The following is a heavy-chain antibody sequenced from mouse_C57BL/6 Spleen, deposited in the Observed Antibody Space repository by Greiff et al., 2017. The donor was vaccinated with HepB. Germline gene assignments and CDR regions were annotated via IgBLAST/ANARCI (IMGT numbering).Heavy chain of an antibody. CDR2: INPNNGST. D-gene: IGHD2-4*01. J-gene: IGHJ4*01. CDR3: ARAYDYGCYAIDY. CDR1: GFTFTSSW. Sequence: VQLQQSGAELVKPGASVKLSCKASGFTFTSSWMPWVKQRPDQGLEWMGRINPNNGSTNYKGNFKSKATLPVDKSSSTAYMQLSSLTSEDPAVYYCARAYDYGCYAIDYWGQGTSVTVSS. V-gene: IGHV1-64*01.